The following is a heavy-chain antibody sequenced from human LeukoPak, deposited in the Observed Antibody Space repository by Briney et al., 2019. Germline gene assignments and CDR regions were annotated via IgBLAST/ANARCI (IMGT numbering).Heavy chain of an antibody. J-gene: IGHJ4*02. CDR3: ARDTGLAGTRTWGFDH. CDR1: GGTFSSYA. Sequence: GASVKVSCKASGGTFSSYAISWVRPAPGQGLEWMGGIIPIFGTANYAQKFQGRVTITADESTSTAYMELSSLRSEDTAVYYCARDTGLAGTRTWGFDHWGQGSLVTVSS. D-gene: IGHD6-19*01. V-gene: IGHV1-69*13. CDR2: IIPIFGTA.